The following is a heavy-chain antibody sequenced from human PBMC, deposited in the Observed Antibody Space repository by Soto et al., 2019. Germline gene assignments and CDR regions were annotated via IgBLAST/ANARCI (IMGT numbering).Heavy chain of an antibody. D-gene: IGHD6-19*01. CDR2: ISAYNGNT. V-gene: IGHV1-18*01. J-gene: IGHJ6*03. Sequence: ASVKVSCKASGYTFTSYCISWVRQAPGQGLEWMGWISAYNGNTNYAQKVQDRVTVTTDRSTSTAYMELRSLRSDDTAVYYCARLAGFYYYMDVWGKGTTVTVSS. CDR1: GYTFTSYC. CDR3: ARLAGFYYYMDV.